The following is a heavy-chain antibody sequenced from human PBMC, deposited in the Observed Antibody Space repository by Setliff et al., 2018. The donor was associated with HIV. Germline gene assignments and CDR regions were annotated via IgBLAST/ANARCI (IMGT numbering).Heavy chain of an antibody. CDR1: GYTFTDHY. D-gene: IGHD6-19*01. CDR3: AKDFHSSGWPYYFDY. CDR2: INPNSGRT. V-gene: IGHV1-2*02. J-gene: IGHJ4*02. Sequence: ASVKVSCKTSGYTFTDHYVHWVRQAPGQGLEWMGWINPNSGRTRYGQQFQDRVTVTRDTSTSTVYMELSSLRAEDTAVYYCAKDFHSSGWPYYFDYWGQGTLVTVSS.